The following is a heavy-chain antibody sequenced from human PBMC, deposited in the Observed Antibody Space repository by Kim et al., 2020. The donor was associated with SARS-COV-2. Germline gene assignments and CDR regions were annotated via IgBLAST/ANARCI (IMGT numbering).Heavy chain of an antibody. CDR2: IYSGGRT. CDR3: ARAGYYDSSGHYFAFPFDV. J-gene: IGHJ4*02. CDR1: GFSVRNYY. D-gene: IGHD3-22*01. V-gene: IGHV3-66*01. Sequence: GGSLRLSCAPSGFSVRNYYLSWVRQAPGKGLEWVSLIYSGGRTFYADSVKGSFTLSKDNSKDTLYLQMNSLGAGDTAVYYCARAGYYDSSGHYFAFPFDVWGQGTLVTVSS.